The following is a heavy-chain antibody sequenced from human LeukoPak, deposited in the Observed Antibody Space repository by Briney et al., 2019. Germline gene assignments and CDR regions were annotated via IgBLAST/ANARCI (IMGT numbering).Heavy chain of an antibody. Sequence: ASVKVSCKASGYTFTGYYLFWVRQAPGQGLEWMGWINPNSCATKYAQKFQGRVTLTRDTSIRTTYMELSSLRSDDTAVYYCARDERYSYGDNHYPDLGFWGQGTPVTVSS. CDR3: ARDERYSYGDNHYPDLGF. CDR2: INPNSCAT. V-gene: IGHV1-2*02. J-gene: IGHJ4*02. CDR1: GYTFTGYY. D-gene: IGHD4/OR15-4a*01.